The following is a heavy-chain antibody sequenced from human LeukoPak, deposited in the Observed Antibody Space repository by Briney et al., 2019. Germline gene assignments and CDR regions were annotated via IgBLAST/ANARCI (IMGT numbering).Heavy chain of an antibody. V-gene: IGHV4-39*01. Sequence: SESLSLTCTVSGGSISSSIYYWGWNRQPPGRGLECIGSFYYRGSTHYNPSLKSRHTISVDTYKHQFSLKLSSVTAADTDLYYCARHIGGSSEFDCWGQGTLVTVS. CDR3: ARHIGGSSEFDC. J-gene: IGHJ4*02. CDR1: GGSISSSIYY. D-gene: IGHD2-15*01. CDR2: FYYRGST.